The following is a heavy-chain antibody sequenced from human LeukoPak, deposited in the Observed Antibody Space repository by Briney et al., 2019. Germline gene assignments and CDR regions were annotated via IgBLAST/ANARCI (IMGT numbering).Heavy chain of an antibody. D-gene: IGHD3-10*01. J-gene: IGHJ4*02. CDR3: ARRRIYGFGSGRRYYFDY. V-gene: IGHV4-34*01. CDR2: INHSGST. Sequence: SETLSLTCAVYGGSFSGYYWSWIRQPPGKGLEWIGEINHSGSTNYNPSLKSRVTISVDTSKNQFSLKLSSVTAADTAVYYCARRRIYGFGSGRRYYFDYWGQGTQVTVSS. CDR1: GGSFSGYY.